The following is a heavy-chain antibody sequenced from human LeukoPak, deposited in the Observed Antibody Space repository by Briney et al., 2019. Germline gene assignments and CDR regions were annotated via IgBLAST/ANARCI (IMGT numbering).Heavy chain of an antibody. CDR1: GDFITAYY. CDR3: ASNTGTVFDY. V-gene: IGHV4-59*01. Sequence: SETLSLTCTVSGDFITAYYWSWIRQPPGKGLEWIGYVYYTGSTEYNPSLRSRVTISLDLSKHQFSLNLTSVTAADTAVYHCASNTGTVFDYWGQGALVTVSS. CDR2: VYYTGST. D-gene: IGHD7-27*01. J-gene: IGHJ4*02.